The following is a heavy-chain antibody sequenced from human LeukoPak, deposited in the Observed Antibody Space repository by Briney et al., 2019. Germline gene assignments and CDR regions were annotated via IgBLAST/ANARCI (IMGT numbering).Heavy chain of an antibody. D-gene: IGHD3-10*01. V-gene: IGHV3-23*01. CDR1: GFTFSSYA. Sequence: GGSLRLSCAASGFTFSSYAMSWVRQAPGKGLEWVSAISGSGGSTYYADSVKGRFTITRDNPKNTLYLQMNSLRAEDTAVYYCAKGHGSGRVGYYYYYMDVWGKGTTVTVSS. CDR3: AKGHGSGRVGYYYYYMDV. CDR2: ISGSGGST. J-gene: IGHJ6*03.